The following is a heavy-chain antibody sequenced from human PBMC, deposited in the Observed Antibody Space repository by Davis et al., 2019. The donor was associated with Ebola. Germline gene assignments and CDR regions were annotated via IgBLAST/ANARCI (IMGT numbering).Heavy chain of an antibody. V-gene: IGHV3-30*04. CDR3: ARERQPHYFDY. D-gene: IGHD2-2*01. Sequence: PGGSLRLSCAASGFTFSNFAMHWVRQAPGEGLEWVAVISYDGSNKYYADSVKGRFTISRDHSKNTLYVQMNSLRAEDTAVYFCARERQPHYFDYWGQGTLVTVSS. J-gene: IGHJ4*02. CDR2: ISYDGSNK. CDR1: GFTFSNFA.